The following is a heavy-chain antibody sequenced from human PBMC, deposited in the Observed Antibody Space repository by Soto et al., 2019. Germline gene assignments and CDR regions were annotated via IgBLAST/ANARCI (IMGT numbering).Heavy chain of an antibody. V-gene: IGHV4-39*07. CDR3: ARDRDVSYDYGDYYYYYGMDV. CDR1: GRSISSTSYS. D-gene: IGHD4-17*01. Sequence: SETLSLTCTVSGRSISSTSYSWRWIRQPPWKGLTRTGRIYYSRSTNYNPTLKSRVTISVDTSKNQFSLKLSSVTAADTAVYYCARDRDVSYDYGDYYYYYGMDVWGQGTTVTAP. CDR2: IYYSRST. J-gene: IGHJ6*02.